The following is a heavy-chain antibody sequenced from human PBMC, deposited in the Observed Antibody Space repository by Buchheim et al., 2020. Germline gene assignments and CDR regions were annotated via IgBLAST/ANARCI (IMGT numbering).Heavy chain of an antibody. Sequence: QVQLQESGPGLVKPSQTLSLTCTVSGASISSGGYYWSWIRQPPGKGLEWIGYIYYSWSTYFNPSLKSRVTMSVDPSKDPFSLKLSSVTAADTAVYYCARGNAPMGAVDLWGQGTMGTVSS. V-gene: IGHV4-31*03. J-gene: IGHJ3*01. CDR1: GASISSGGYY. D-gene: IGHD3-10*01. CDR2: IYYSWST. CDR3: ARGNAPMGAVDL.